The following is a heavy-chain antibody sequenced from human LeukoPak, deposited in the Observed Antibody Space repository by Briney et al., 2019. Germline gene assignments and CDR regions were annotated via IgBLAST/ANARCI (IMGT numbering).Heavy chain of an antibody. CDR1: GFTVSSNY. J-gene: IGHJ4*02. V-gene: IGHV3-66*01. CDR3: ARSGTAGTFDY. Sequence: GGSLRLSCAASGFTVSSNYMSWVRQAPGKGLEWVSVIYSGGSTYYADSVKGRFTISRDNSKNTLYLQMYSLRAEDTAVYYCARSGTAGTFDYWGQGTLVTVSS. CDR2: IYSGGST. D-gene: IGHD6-13*01.